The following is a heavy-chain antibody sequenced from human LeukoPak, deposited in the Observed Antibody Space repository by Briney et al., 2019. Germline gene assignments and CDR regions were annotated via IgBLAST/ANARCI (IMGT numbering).Heavy chain of an antibody. CDR3: ASFASTNWYEEYFQR. CDR1: GFTFSSYV. CDR2: ISNSGHST. D-gene: IGHD6-13*01. V-gene: IGHV3-23*01. J-gene: IGHJ1*01. Sequence: GGSLRLSCAASGFTFSSYVMTWVRQAPGKGLEWVSGISNSGHSTYYADSVKGRFTISRDNSKNTLYLQMTSLRAEDTAVYYCASFASTNWYEEYFQRWGQGTLVTVSS.